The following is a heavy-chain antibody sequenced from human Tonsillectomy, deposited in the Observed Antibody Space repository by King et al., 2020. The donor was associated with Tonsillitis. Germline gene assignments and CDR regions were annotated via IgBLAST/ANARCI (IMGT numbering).Heavy chain of an antibody. Sequence: VQLVESGGGLVQPGGSLRLSCAASGFTFNSYAMSWVRPAPGNGLEWVSGIGGYGYDIYYADSVRGRFTISRDNSKNTLYLQMNSLRAEDTAVYYCAKSSGRLSIFGIVIMQFDYWGQGTLVTVSS. V-gene: IGHV3-23*04. J-gene: IGHJ4*02. CDR3: AKSSGRLSIFGIVIMQFDY. CDR2: IGGYGYDI. D-gene: IGHD3-3*01. CDR1: GFTFNSYA.